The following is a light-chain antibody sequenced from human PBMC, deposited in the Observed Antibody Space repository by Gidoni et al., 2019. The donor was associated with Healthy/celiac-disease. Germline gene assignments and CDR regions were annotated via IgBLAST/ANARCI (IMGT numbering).Light chain of an antibody. Sequence: DIQLTQSPSTLSASVGDRVTIHCRASQSISSWLAWYQQKPGKAPKLLIYDASSLESGVTSRFSSSGSGTEFTLTISSLQTDDFATYYCQQYNSYSSKTFGQGTKVEIK. CDR3: QQYNSYSSKT. CDR2: DAS. V-gene: IGKV1-5*01. CDR1: QSISSW. J-gene: IGKJ1*01.